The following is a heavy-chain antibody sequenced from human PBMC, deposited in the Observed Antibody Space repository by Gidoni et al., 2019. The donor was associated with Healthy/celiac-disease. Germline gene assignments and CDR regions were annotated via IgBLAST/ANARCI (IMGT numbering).Heavy chain of an antibody. V-gene: IGHV4-34*01. Sequence: QVQLQQWGAGLLKPSETLSLTCAVYGGSFSGYYWSWIRQPPGKGLEWIGEINHSGSTNYNPSLKSRVTISVDTSKNQFSLKLSSVTAADTAVYYCARRGGSALFYWGQGTLVTVSS. D-gene: IGHD2-15*01. CDR3: ARRGGSALFY. J-gene: IGHJ4*02. CDR1: GGSFSGYY. CDR2: INHSGST.